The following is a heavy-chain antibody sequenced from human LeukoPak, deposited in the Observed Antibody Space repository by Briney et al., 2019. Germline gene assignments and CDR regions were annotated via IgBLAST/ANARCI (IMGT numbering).Heavy chain of an antibody. D-gene: IGHD1-26*01. J-gene: IGHJ4*02. CDR3: ARDSTTTWYGQDY. CDR1: GGSISSGSYY. Sequence: SETLSLTCTVSGGSISSGSYYWTWIRQPAGRGLEWIGRISTTGSTNYNPSLKSRITISIDTSKNQFSLKLSSVTAADTALYYCARDSTTTWYGQDYWGQGTLVTVSS. CDR2: ISTTGST. V-gene: IGHV4-61*02.